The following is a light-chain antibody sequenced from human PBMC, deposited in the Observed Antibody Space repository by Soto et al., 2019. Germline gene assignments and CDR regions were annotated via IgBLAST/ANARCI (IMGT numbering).Light chain of an antibody. CDR3: QPYGSSPPRVT. CDR1: QSVSSSY. CDR2: GAS. J-gene: IGKJ3*01. Sequence: EIVLTQSPGTLSLSPGERATLSCRASQSVSSSYLAWYQQKPGQAPRLLIYGASSRDTGIPDRFSGSGSGTDFTLTISRLEPEDFAVYYCQPYGSSPPRVTFGPGTKVDIK. V-gene: IGKV3-20*01.